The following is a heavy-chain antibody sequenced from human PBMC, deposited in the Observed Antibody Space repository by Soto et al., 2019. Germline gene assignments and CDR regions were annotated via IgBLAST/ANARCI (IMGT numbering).Heavy chain of an antibody. J-gene: IGHJ4*02. V-gene: IGHV4-4*02. CDR1: GGSFTSNNW. Sequence: SETLSLTCAVSGGSFTSNNWWTWVRQPPGQGLEWIGELYRTGSTNYNPSLKSRVTISLDKSENQFSLKVTSLTAADTAVYYCASRDPGTSVDYWGQGTLVTVSS. CDR3: ASRDPGTSVDY. CDR2: LYRTGST. D-gene: IGHD1-7*01.